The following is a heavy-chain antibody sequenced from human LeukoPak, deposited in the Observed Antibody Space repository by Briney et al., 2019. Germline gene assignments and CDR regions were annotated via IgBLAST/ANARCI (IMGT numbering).Heavy chain of an antibody. Sequence: SGGSLRLSCAASGFTFSNYAMHWVRQAPGEGLEYVSTINSNGGSTYYANSVKGRFTISRDNSKNTLYLQMGSLRPEDMAVYYCARAALQLWLHYFYMDVWGKGTTVTVSS. CDR2: INSNGGST. V-gene: IGHV3-64*01. CDR3: ARAALQLWLHYFYMDV. D-gene: IGHD5-18*01. CDR1: GFTFSNYA. J-gene: IGHJ6*03.